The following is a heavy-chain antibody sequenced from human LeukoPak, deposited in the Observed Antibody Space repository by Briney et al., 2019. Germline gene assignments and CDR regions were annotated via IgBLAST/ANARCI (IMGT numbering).Heavy chain of an antibody. CDR2: ISSSGSTI. D-gene: IGHD6-6*01. CDR3: ARDLYSSSSHY. J-gene: IGHJ4*02. Sequence: GGSLRLSCAASGFTFSSYEMNWVRQAPGKGLEWVSYISSSGSTIYYADSVKGRFTISRDNAKNSLYLQVNSLRAEDTAVYYCARDLYSSSSHYWGQGTLVTVS. CDR1: GFTFSSYE. V-gene: IGHV3-48*03.